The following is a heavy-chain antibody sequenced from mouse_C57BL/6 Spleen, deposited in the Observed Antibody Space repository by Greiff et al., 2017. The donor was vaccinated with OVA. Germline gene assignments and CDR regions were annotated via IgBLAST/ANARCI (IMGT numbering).Heavy chain of an antibody. CDR3: AREGRDGYHFDD. Sequence: VQLQQPGAELVRPGSSVKLSCKASGYTFTSYWMHWVKQRPIQGLEWIGNIDPSDSETHYNQKFKDKATLTVVKSSSTAYMQLSSLTSEDSAVYCCAREGRDGYHFDDWGQVTTLTVAS. V-gene: IGHV1-52*01. J-gene: IGHJ2*01. D-gene: IGHD2-3*01. CDR2: IDPSDSET. CDR1: GYTFTSYW.